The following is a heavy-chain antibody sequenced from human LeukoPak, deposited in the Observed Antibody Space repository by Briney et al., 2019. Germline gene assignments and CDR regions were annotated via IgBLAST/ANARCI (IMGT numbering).Heavy chain of an antibody. CDR3: AKDPSYE. CDR1: GFTSSNYA. D-gene: IGHD3-22*01. Sequence: PGGSLRLSCAASGFTSSNYAMSWVRQAPGKGLEWVSGISGGGGGTTSYADSVKGRFTISRDNSKNTLFLQMNSLRADDTAVYYCAKDPSYEWGQGTLVTVSS. J-gene: IGHJ4*02. V-gene: IGHV3-23*01. CDR2: ISGGGGGTT.